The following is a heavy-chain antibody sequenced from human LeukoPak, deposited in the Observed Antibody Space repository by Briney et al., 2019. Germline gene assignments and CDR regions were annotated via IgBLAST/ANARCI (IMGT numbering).Heavy chain of an antibody. Sequence: GGSLRLSCAASGFTFSNYWMTWFRQAPGQGLEWVANINEDGSGTYYVDSVKGRFSISRDNAKNLLNLQMNTLRAEDTAVYFCARDSSRASGSSNDYWGQGTLVTVSS. CDR1: GFTFSNYW. CDR3: ARDSSRASGSSNDY. J-gene: IGHJ4*02. V-gene: IGHV3-7*04. D-gene: IGHD3-10*01. CDR2: INEDGSGT.